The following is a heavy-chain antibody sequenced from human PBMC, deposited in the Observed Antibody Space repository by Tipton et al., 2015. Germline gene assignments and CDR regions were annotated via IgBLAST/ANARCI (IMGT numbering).Heavy chain of an antibody. D-gene: IGHD3-10*01. Sequence: GLVKPSQTLSLTCAISGDSVSSNTAAWHWIRQSPSRGLEWLGRTYYRSNWNNDYAVSVKSRITITPDTSKNQFSLKLNSVTAADTAVYYCARGLLLWFGMSDYWGRGTLVTVSS. CDR3: ARGLLLWFGMSDY. V-gene: IGHV6-1*01. J-gene: IGHJ4*02. CDR2: TYYRSNWNN. CDR1: GDSVSSNTAA.